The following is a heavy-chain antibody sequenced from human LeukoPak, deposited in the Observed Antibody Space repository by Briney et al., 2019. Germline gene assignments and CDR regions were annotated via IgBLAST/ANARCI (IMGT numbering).Heavy chain of an antibody. D-gene: IGHD3-22*01. Sequence: SVRLPCTASGFTFGDLPMMGLPQAPGKGRVWVGFIRNKAYGETTEYAASVKGRFTISRDDSKSIAYLKMNSLKTEDTAVYYCPRDPVVTNRGIDYRGQGTLVTVSS. CDR2: IRNKAYGETT. J-gene: IGHJ4*02. CDR3: PRDPVVTNRGIDY. CDR1: GFTFGDLP. V-gene: IGHV3-49*03.